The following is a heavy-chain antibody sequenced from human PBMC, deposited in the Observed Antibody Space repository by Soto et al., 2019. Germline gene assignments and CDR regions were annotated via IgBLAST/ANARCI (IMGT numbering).Heavy chain of an antibody. Sequence: SQTLSLTCAISGDSVSSNSAAWNWIRQSPSRGLEWLGRTYYRSKWYNDYAVSVKSRITINPDTSKNQFSLQLNSVTPEDMAVYYCVRTNRFYYYYGMDVWGQGTTVTVSS. J-gene: IGHJ6*02. D-gene: IGHD3-3*01. CDR3: VRTNRFYYYYGMDV. V-gene: IGHV6-1*01. CDR2: TYYRSKWYN. CDR1: GDSVSSNSAA.